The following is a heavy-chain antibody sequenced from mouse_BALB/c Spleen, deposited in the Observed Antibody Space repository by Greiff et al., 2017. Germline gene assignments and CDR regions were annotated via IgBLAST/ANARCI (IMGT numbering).Heavy chain of an antibody. J-gene: IGHJ3*01. Sequence: QVQLKESGPGLVAPSPSLSITCTASGFSLTGYGVNWVSQPPGKGLEWLGMIWGDGSPDYNSAHKSRLSISKENTKTQVFLKMNSLQTDDTARYYCARDPSCDHGEFADWGEGTLVTVSA. CDR2: IWGDGSP. V-gene: IGHV2-6-7*01. CDR3: ARDPSCDHGEFAD. D-gene: IGHD2-13*01. CDR1: GFSLTGYG.